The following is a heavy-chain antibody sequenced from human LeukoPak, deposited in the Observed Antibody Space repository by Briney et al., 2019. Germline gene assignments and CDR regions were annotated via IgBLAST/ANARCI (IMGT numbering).Heavy chain of an antibody. D-gene: IGHD2-15*01. CDR1: GFPFSNFE. J-gene: IGHJ4*02. Sequence: GGSLRLSCTTSGFPFSNFELNWVRQAPGKGLEWVSSISSSSSYIYYADSVKGRFTISRDNAKNSLYLQMNSLRAEDTAVYYCARPAANYCSGGSCYFDYWGQGTLVTVSS. CDR3: ARPAANYCSGGSCYFDY. V-gene: IGHV3-21*01. CDR2: ISSSSSYI.